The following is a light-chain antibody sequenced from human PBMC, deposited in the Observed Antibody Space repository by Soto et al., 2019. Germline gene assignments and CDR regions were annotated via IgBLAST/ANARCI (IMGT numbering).Light chain of an antibody. CDR3: QQRSNWPPLS. V-gene: IGKV3-11*01. CDR2: DVS. CDR1: QSVGNY. J-gene: IGKJ4*01. Sequence: EIVLTQSPATLSLSPGERATLSCRASQSVGNYLAWYQQRPGQAPRLLISDVSDRATGITPSFGGSGSGTDFTLTISCLAPEDFAVYDCQQRSNWPPLSFGGGTKVE.